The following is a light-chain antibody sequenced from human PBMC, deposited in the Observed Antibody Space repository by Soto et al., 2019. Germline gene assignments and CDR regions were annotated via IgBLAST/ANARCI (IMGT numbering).Light chain of an antibody. V-gene: IGKV3-11*01. CDR1: QSVSSY. CDR3: QQRSNWAIT. CDR2: DAS. J-gene: IGKJ5*01. Sequence: EIVLTQSPATLSVSPGERATLSCRASQSVSSYLAWYQQKPGQAPRLLIYDASNRATGIPARFSGSGSGTDFTLTISRQDHEDFAVYYCQQRSNWAITFGQGTRLEIK.